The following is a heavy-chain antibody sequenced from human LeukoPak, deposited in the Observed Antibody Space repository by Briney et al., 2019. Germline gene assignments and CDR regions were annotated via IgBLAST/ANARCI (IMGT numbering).Heavy chain of an antibody. CDR1: GFTFSSYA. D-gene: IGHD4-17*01. Sequence: GGSLRLSCAASGFTFSSYAMHWVRQAPGKGLEWVAVISYDGSNKYYADSVKGRFTISRDNSKNTLYLQMNSLRAEDTAVYYCARDIYGDYGSPSGFDYWGQGTLVTVSS. CDR2: ISYDGSNK. J-gene: IGHJ4*02. CDR3: ARDIYGDYGSPSGFDY. V-gene: IGHV3-30-3*01.